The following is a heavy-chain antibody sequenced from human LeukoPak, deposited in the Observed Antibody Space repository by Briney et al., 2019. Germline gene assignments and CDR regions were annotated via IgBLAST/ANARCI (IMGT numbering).Heavy chain of an antibody. CDR2: IKQDGSEK. CDR3: ARDHSRDGYNF. D-gene: IGHD5-24*01. V-gene: IGHV3-7*01. Sequence: PGGSLRLSCAASGFTFSTYWMSWVRQAPGKGPEWVANIKQDGSEKDYVDSVKGRFTISRDNAKNSLYLQMNSLRAEDTAVYYCARDHSRDGYNFWGQGTLVTVSS. J-gene: IGHJ4*02. CDR1: GFTFSTYW.